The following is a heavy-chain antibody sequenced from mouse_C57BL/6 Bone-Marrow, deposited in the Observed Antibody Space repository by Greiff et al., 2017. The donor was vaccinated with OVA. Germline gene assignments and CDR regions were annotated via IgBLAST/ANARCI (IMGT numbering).Heavy chain of an antibody. CDR2: IWRGRST. J-gene: IGHJ4*01. CDR1: GFSLTSYG. Sequence: VKLVESGPGLVQPSQSLSITCTVSGFSLTSYGVHWVRQSPGKGLEWLGVIWRGRSTDYNAAFMSRLSITKDNSKSQVFFKMNSLQADDTAIYYCAKDDGYFYYYAMDYWGQGTSVTVSS. CDR3: AKDDGYFYYYAMDY. D-gene: IGHD2-3*01. V-gene: IGHV2-5*01.